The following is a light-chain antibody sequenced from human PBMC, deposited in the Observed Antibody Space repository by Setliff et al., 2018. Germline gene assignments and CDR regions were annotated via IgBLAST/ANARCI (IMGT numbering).Light chain of an antibody. CDR1: SSDVGGYNY. J-gene: IGLJ1*01. CDR2: DVS. CDR3: CSFAGTYYV. Sequence: QSVLTQPASVSGSSGQSITLSCTGTSSDVGGYNYVSWYQQHPGKAPKLMIYDVSNRPSGVSNRFSGSKSGNTASLTISGLQAEDEADYYCCSFAGTYYVFGSGTKVTVL. V-gene: IGLV2-14*03.